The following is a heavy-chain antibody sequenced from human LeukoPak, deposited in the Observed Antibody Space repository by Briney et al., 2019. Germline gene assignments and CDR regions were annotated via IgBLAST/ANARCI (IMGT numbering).Heavy chain of an antibody. Sequence: PGGSLRLSCAASGFSFSSYWMHWVRQAPGKGLVWVARIQYDGSTTNYADSVKGRFTISRDNAKKTLYVQMNSLRAEDTAVYCCARALVAGVTLNALDIWGQGTMVTVSS. D-gene: IGHD2-15*01. CDR2: IQYDGSTT. J-gene: IGHJ3*02. CDR1: GFSFSSYW. V-gene: IGHV3-74*01. CDR3: ARALVAGVTLNALDI.